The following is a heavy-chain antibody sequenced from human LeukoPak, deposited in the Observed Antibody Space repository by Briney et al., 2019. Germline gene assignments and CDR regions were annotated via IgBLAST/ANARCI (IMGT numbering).Heavy chain of an antibody. J-gene: IGHJ4*02. Sequence: PGRSLRLSCVASGFIFSSCAMYWVRQAPGKGLEWVAVISHDGTIEYYTDSVKGRFTISRDNSKNRLYLQMNSLRAEDTAVYYCAKDFSSSWYYFDYWGQGTLVTVSS. D-gene: IGHD6-13*01. CDR3: AKDFSSSWYYFDY. V-gene: IGHV3-30*04. CDR2: ISHDGTIE. CDR1: GFIFSSCA.